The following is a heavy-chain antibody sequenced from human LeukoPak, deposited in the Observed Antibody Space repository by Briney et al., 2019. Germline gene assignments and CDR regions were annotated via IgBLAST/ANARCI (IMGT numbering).Heavy chain of an antibody. D-gene: IGHD3-16*01. CDR2: IKQDGSEK. CDR3: ALRFKGGRGYDY. Sequence: GGSLRLSCAASGFTFSDYWMGWVRQAPGKGLEYVANIKQDGSEKYYVDSVKGRFTISRDNAKNSLYLQMNSLRAEDTAVYYCALRFKGGRGYDYWGQGTLVTVSS. V-gene: IGHV3-7*01. CDR1: GFTFSDYW. J-gene: IGHJ4*02.